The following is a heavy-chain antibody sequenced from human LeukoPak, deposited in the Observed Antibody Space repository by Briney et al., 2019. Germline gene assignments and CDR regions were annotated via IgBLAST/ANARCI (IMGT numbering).Heavy chain of an antibody. CDR3: ARDRRATIFGVVYYYGMDV. J-gene: IGHJ6*02. CDR1: GFXFNTYE. Sequence: GGSLRLSCAATGFXFNTYEINWVSQAPGKGLEWLSYMSSRGSSIYYGDSVKGRSTISRDNDKHSLYLQMNSLRAEDTAVYYCARDRRATIFGVVYYYGMDVWGQGTTVTVSS. D-gene: IGHD3-3*01. CDR2: MSSRGSSI. V-gene: IGHV3-48*03.